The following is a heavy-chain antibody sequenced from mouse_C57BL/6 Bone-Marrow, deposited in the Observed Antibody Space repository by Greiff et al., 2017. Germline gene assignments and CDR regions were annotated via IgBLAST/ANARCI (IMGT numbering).Heavy chain of an antibody. CDR1: GYTFTSYW. Sequence: QVQLQQPGAELVKPGASVKLSCKASGYTFTSYWMHWVKQRPGRGLEWIGRIDPISGGTKYNEKFKSKATLTVDKPSSTAYMQLSRLTSEDSAVYYCARWGDYYSNDEAMDYWGQGTSVTVSS. CDR2: IDPISGGT. V-gene: IGHV1-72*01. D-gene: IGHD2-5*01. J-gene: IGHJ4*01. CDR3: ARWGDYYSNDEAMDY.